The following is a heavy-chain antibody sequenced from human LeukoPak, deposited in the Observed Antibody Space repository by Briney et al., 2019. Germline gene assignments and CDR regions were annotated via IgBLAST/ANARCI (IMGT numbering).Heavy chain of an antibody. CDR3: ARGGDNSSGYSSWFDP. CDR2: INPNSGGT. V-gene: IGHV1-2*02. Sequence: ASVKVSCKASGYTFTGYYMHWVRQAPGQGLEWMGWINPNSGGTNYAQKFQGRVTMTRDTSISTAYMELSRRRSDDTDVYYCARGGDNSSGYSSWFDPWGQGTLVTVSS. CDR1: GYTFTGYY. D-gene: IGHD3-22*01. J-gene: IGHJ5*02.